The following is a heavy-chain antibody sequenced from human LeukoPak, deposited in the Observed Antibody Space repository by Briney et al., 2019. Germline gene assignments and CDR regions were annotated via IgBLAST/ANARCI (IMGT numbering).Heavy chain of an antibody. V-gene: IGHV1-69*04. CDR3: ARVDHQTRDSSPH. Sequence: SVKVSCKGSGDPYSTYAISWVRQAPGQGLEWMGRIIPFLGRPDYAQRFQGRVTITADKSTSTVYMELNSLRSEDTGVYYCARVDHQTRDSSPHWGQGTLVTVSS. J-gene: IGHJ4*02. CDR2: IIPFLGRP. CDR1: GDPYSTYA. D-gene: IGHD3-22*01.